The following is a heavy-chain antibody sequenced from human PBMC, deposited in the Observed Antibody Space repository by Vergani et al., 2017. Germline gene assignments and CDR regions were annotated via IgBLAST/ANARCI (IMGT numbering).Heavy chain of an antibody. CDR1: GFTFRIYG. J-gene: IGHJ1*01. Sequence: QVQLVESGGGVVQPGGSLRLSCIASGFTFRIYGMHWVRQAPGKGLEWVAFIRYDGTKRFYGDSVKGRFTISRDNSRTTVFLQINSLRADDSAVYYCTKAGQYDSDNFHDSWGQGALVTVAS. CDR2: IRYDGTKR. V-gene: IGHV3-30*02. CDR3: TKAGQYDSDNFHDS. D-gene: IGHD3-22*01.